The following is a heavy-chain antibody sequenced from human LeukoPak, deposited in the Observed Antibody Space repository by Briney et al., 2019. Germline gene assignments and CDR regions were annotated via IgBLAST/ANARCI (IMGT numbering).Heavy chain of an antibody. CDR2: ISYDGSNK. D-gene: IGHD2-21*02. V-gene: IGHV3-30-3*01. Sequence: GRSLRLSCAASGFTFSSYAMHWVCQAPGKGLEWVAVISYDGSNKYYADSVKGRFTISRDNSKNTLYLQMNSLRAEDTAVYYCAREIDCGGDCMGGYFDYWGQGTLVTVSS. CDR3: AREIDCGGDCMGGYFDY. J-gene: IGHJ4*02. CDR1: GFTFSSYA.